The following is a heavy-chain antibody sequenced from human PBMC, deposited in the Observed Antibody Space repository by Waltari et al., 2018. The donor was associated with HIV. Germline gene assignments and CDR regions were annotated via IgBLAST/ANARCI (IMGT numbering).Heavy chain of an antibody. V-gene: IGHV1-2*02. Sequence: QVQLVQSGAEVKKPGASVKVSCKASGYTFPGYYMHWVRQAPGQGLEWMGWINPNSGGTNYAQKFQGRVTMTRDTSISTAYMELSRLRSDDTAVYYCARGGSNSRDGYNWPWAFDIWGQGTMVTVSS. J-gene: IGHJ3*02. CDR2: INPNSGGT. CDR3: ARGGSNSRDGYNWPWAFDI. CDR1: GYTFPGYY. D-gene: IGHD5-12*01.